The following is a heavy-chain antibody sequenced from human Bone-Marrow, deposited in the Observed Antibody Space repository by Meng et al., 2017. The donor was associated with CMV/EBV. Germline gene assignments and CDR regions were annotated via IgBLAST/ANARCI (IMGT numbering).Heavy chain of an antibody. CDR1: GFTFSSYA. CDR3: AKDPSGVGATNY. CDR2: ISGSGGST. Sequence: GESLKISCAASGFTFSSYAMSWVRQAPGKGLEWVSAISGSGGSTYYADSVKGRFTISRYNSKNTLYLKMNSLRAEDTAVYYCAKDPSGVGATNYWGQGTLVTVSS. D-gene: IGHD1-26*01. J-gene: IGHJ4*02. V-gene: IGHV3-23*01.